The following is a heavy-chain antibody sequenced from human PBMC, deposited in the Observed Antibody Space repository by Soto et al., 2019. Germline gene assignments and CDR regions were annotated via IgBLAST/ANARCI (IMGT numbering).Heavy chain of an antibody. CDR3: ARGGYYYDSSGYYLDY. Sequence: QVQLVESGGGVVQPGRSLRLSCAASGFTFSSYAMHWVRQAPGKGLEWVAVISYDGSNKYYADSVKGRFTISRDNSKNSLYLQMTSLRAEETAVYYCARGGYYYDSSGYYLDYWGQGTLVTVSS. V-gene: IGHV3-30-3*01. D-gene: IGHD3-22*01. J-gene: IGHJ4*02. CDR2: ISYDGSNK. CDR1: GFTFSSYA.